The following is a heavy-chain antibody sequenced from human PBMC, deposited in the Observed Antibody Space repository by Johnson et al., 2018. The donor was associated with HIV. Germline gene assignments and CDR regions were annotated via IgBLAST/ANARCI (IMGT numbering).Heavy chain of an antibody. CDR2: INPDGSST. V-gene: IGHV3-74*01. CDR3: AKDRYYYDSSGYYYVHDAFDF. J-gene: IGHJ3*01. D-gene: IGHD3-22*01. Sequence: VQLVESGGGLVQPGGSLRLSCAASGFTFSGYWVYWVRQAPGKGLVWVSRINPDGSSTDYADSVKGRFTISRDNAKNTLYLQMNSLRAEDTAVYYCAKDRYYYDSSGYYYVHDAFDFWGQGTMVTVSS. CDR1: GFTFSGYW.